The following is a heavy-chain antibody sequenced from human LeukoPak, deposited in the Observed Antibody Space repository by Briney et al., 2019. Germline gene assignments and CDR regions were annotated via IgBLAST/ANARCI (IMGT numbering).Heavy chain of an antibody. V-gene: IGHV4-39*07. D-gene: IGHD3-16*01. CDR2: IYYSGST. CDR3: ARALHWGPFDY. J-gene: IGHJ4*02. Sequence: SETLSLTCTVSGGSISSSSYYWGWIRQPPGKGLEWIGSIYYSGSTYYNPSLKSRVTISVDTSKNQFSLKLSSVTATDTAVYYCARALHWGPFDYWGQGTLVTVSS. CDR1: GGSISSSSYY.